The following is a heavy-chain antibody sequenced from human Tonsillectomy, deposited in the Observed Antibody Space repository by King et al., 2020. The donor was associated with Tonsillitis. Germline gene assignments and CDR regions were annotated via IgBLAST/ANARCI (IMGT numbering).Heavy chain of an antibody. CDR1: GFTFSSYA. CDR2: ISGSGRSA. J-gene: IGHJ6*02. V-gene: IGHV3-23*04. Sequence: VQLVESGGGLVQPGGSLRLSCAASGFTFSSYAMSWVRQAPGKGLEWVSAISGSGRSAYYADSVKGRFTISRDNSKNTLYLQMNSLRAEDTAVYYCAKDAVTGGWSDYYGMDVWAKGPRSPSP. CDR3: AKDAVTGGWSDYYGMDV. D-gene: IGHD2-15*01.